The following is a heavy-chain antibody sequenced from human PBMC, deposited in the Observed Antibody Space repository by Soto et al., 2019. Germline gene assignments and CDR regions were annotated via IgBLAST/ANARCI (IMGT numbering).Heavy chain of an antibody. V-gene: IGHV1-8*01. CDR2: MNPNSGNT. CDR3: ARGRPLGWNYYYYYMDV. Sequence: ASVKVSCKASGYTFTSYDINWVRQATGQGLEWMGWMNPNSGNTGYAQKFQGRVTMTRNTSISTAYMELSSLRSEDTAVYYCARGRPLGWNYYYYYMDVWGKGTTVTVSS. J-gene: IGHJ6*03. CDR1: GYTFTSYD. D-gene: IGHD6-19*01.